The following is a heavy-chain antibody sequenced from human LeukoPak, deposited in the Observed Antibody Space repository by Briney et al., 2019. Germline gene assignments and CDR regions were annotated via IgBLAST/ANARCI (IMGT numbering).Heavy chain of an antibody. V-gene: IGHV4-39*01. CDR2: IYYSGST. J-gene: IGHJ3*02. CDR1: GGSISSSSYY. CDR3: ARLVVPAEGPGAFDI. D-gene: IGHD2-2*01. Sequence: PSETLSLTCTVSGGSISSSSYYWGWIRQPPGKGLEWIGSIYYSGSTYYNPFLKSRVTISVETSKNQFSLKLSSVTAADTAVYYCARLVVPAEGPGAFDIWGQGTMVTVSS.